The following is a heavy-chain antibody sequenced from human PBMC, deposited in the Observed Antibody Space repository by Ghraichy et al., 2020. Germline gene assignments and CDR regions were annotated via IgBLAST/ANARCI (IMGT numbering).Heavy chain of an antibody. CDR3: ARSPTVVFPDY. V-gene: IGHV4-31*03. D-gene: IGHD4-23*01. CDR2: IFHCGSS. CDR1: NDSIISGGYY. Sequence: TLSLTCTVSNDSIISGGYYWHWIRQHPGKGLEWIGYIFHCGSSYYSPSLASRLTISLDTSKNQFSLRLTSVTAADTAVYYCARSPTVVFPDYWGRGTLVSVSS. J-gene: IGHJ4*02.